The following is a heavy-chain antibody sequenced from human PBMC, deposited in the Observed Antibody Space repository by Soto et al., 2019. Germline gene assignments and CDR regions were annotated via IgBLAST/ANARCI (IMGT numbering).Heavy chain of an antibody. CDR1: GGSISSGDYY. V-gene: IGHV4-30-4*01. D-gene: IGHD3-9*01. Sequence: SETLSLTCTVSGGSISSGDYYWSWIRQPPGKGLEWIGYIYYSGSSYCNPSLKSRVTISLDTSKNQFSLKLTSVTAADTAVYYCARVTDILTSRGFDSWGQGTLVTVSS. CDR3: ARVTDILTSRGFDS. CDR2: IYYSGSS. J-gene: IGHJ4*02.